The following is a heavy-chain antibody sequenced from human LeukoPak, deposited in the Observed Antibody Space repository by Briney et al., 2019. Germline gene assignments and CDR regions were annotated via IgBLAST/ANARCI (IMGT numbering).Heavy chain of an antibody. CDR3: ARAWLRGITMVRGVLGY. V-gene: IGHV3-30-3*01. CDR2: ISYDGSNK. Sequence: GGSLRLSCAASGFTFDDYAMHWVRQAPGKGLEWVAVISYDGSNKYYADSVKGRFTVSRDNSKNTLYLQMNSLRAEDTAVYYCARAWLRGITMVRGVLGYWGQGTLVTVSS. CDR1: GFTFDDYA. D-gene: IGHD3-10*01. J-gene: IGHJ4*02.